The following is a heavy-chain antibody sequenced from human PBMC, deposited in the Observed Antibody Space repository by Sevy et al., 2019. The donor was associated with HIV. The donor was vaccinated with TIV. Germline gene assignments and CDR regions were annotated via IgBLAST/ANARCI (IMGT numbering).Heavy chain of an antibody. CDR1: GFTFSSYW. CDR3: ARDRLVVPAAAYYYYYGMDV. D-gene: IGHD2-2*01. J-gene: IGHJ6*02. Sequence: GGSLRLSCAASGFTFSSYWMSWVRQAPGKGLEWVANIKQDGSEKYYVDSVKGRFTISRDNAKNSLYLQMNSLRAEDTAVNYCARDRLVVPAAAYYYYYGMDVWGQGTTVTVSS. CDR2: IKQDGSEK. V-gene: IGHV3-7*01.